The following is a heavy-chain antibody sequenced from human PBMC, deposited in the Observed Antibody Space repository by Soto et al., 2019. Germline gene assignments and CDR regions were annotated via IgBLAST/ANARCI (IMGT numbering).Heavy chain of an antibody. CDR1: GYTFSTYG. CDR3: VRGGILEANRPYYYYGLDV. D-gene: IGHD1-1*01. CDR2: VSPYNGNT. V-gene: IGHV1-18*01. Sequence: ASVKVSCKVFGYTFSTYGLSWVRQAPGQGLEWMGWVSPYNGNTYYAPGLQGRVTMTTDTSTNTAYMTLRSLRSDDTAIYYCVRGGILEANRPYYYYGLDVWGQGTPVTVSS. J-gene: IGHJ6*02.